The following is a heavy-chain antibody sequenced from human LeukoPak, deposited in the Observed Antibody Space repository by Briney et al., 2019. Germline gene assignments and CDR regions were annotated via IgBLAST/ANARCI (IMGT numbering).Heavy chain of an antibody. CDR1: GGSISSSSYY. CDR2: IYYSGST. Sequence: KSSETLSLTCTVSGGSISSSSYYWGWIRQPPGKGLEWIGSIYYSGSTYYNPSLKSRVTISVDTSKNQFSLKLSSVTAADTAVYYCARHLPTRITMVRGVIITTESPYYFDYWGQGTLVTVSS. V-gene: IGHV4-39*01. J-gene: IGHJ4*02. CDR3: ARHLPTRITMVRGVIITTESPYYFDY. D-gene: IGHD3-10*01.